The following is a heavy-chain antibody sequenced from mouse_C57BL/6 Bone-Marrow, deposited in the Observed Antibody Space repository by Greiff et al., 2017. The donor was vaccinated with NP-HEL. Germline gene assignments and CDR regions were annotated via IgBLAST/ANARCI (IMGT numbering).Heavy chain of an antibody. CDR3: AKHPLGNYPAWFAY. CDR1: GFSLTSYG. CDR2: IWGDGST. V-gene: IGHV2-3*01. Sequence: VQLQESGPGLVAPSQSLSITCTVSGFSLTSYGVSWVRQPPGKGLEWLGVIWGDGSTNYHSALISRLSISKDNSKSQVFLKLNSLQTDDTATYSCAKHPLGNYPAWFAYWGQGTLVTVSA. D-gene: IGHD2-1*01. J-gene: IGHJ3*01.